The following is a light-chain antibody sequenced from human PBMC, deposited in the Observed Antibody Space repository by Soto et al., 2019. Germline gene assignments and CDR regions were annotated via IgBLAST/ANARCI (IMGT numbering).Light chain of an antibody. Sequence: DIVLTQSPLSLPVTPGEPASISCRSSQSLLHSNGYKYLDWYLKKPGQSPQLXXYLGSNRASGVPDRFSGSGSGTDFSLTISSLQNEDFATYYCQHAHNFTLTYGQGTKVDIK. V-gene: IGKV2-28*01. J-gene: IGKJ1*01. CDR2: LGS. CDR1: QSLLHSNGYKY. CDR3: QHAHNFTLT.